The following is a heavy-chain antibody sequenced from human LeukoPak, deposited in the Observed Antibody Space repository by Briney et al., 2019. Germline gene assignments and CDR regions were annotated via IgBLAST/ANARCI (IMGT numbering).Heavy chain of an antibody. J-gene: IGHJ6*02. CDR3: ARLDELGQMSYGMDV. V-gene: IGHV4-30-4*01. Sequence: SETLSLTCTVSGGSISSGDYYWSWTRQPPGKGLEWIGYIYYSGSTYYNPSLKSRVTISVDTSKNQFSLKLSSVTAADTAVYYCARLDELGQMSYGMDVWGQGTTVTVSS. CDR1: GGSISSGDYY. D-gene: IGHD1-7*01. CDR2: IYYSGST.